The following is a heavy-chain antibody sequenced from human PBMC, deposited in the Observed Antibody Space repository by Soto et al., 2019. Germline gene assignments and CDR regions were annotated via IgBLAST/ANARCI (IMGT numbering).Heavy chain of an antibody. V-gene: IGHV3-23*01. CDR2: IGTSGGT. Sequence: GGSLRLSCAASGFTYINYAMSWVRQAPGKGLEWVSTIGTSGGTYYPDSVRGRFTISRDNSRNTLYLQMNSLRPEDTAVYHCAKRAPYYFDSWGQGTQVTVSS. CDR3: AKRAPYYFDS. J-gene: IGHJ4*02. CDR1: GFTYINYA.